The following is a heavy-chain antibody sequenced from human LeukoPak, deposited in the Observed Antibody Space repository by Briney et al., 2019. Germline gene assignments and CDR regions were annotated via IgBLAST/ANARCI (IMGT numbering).Heavy chain of an antibody. CDR1: GYTFTDYY. Sequence: GASVKVSCKASGYTFTDYYIHWVRPAPGQGLEWMGWINPNSGGTNYAQKFQGRVTMTRDTSISTAHMELSGLRSDDPAVYYCASSGGPLGLYMDVWGKGTTVTVSS. J-gene: IGHJ6*03. CDR2: INPNSGGT. CDR3: ASSGGPLGLYMDV. D-gene: IGHD2-15*01. V-gene: IGHV1-2*02.